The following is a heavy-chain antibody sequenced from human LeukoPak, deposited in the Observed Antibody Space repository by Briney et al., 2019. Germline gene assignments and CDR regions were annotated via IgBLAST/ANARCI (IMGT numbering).Heavy chain of an antibody. CDR3: ARHADYGEAPLLDYMDV. CDR2: IYPGDSDT. CDR1: GYSFTSYW. D-gene: IGHD4-17*01. J-gene: IGHJ6*03. V-gene: IGHV5-51*01. Sequence: GESLKISCKGSGYSFTSYWIGWVRQMPGKGLEWMGIIYPGDSDTRYSPSFQGQVTISADKSISTAYLQWSSLKASDTAMYYCARHADYGEAPLLDYMDVWGKGTTVTVSS.